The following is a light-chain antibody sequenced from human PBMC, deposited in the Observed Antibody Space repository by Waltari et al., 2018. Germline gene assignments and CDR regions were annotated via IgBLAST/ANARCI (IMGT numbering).Light chain of an antibody. J-gene: IGLJ3*02. V-gene: IGLV2-11*01. CDR2: DVR. CDR3: CSYAGSRWV. CDR1: SSDVGGYKY. Sequence: QSALTQPRSVSGSPGQSVTISCTGTSSDVGGYKYVSWYQQHPGKAPKLMIFDVRTRPSGVPDRFSGSKSGSTASLTISGLQAEDEADYYCCSYAGSRWVFGGGTKLTVL.